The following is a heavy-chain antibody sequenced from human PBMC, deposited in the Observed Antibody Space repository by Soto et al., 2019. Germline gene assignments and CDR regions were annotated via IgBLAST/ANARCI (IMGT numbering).Heavy chain of an antibody. V-gene: IGHV4-4*07. D-gene: IGHD3-3*01. CDR3: ARGGQDFWSGPFDY. Sequence: SETLSLTCIISVGSISNYFCNWIRQPAGKGLEWIGRIDNSGSTNYNPSLKSRITMSADTSRNQFSLKLNSVTAADTAVYYCARGGQDFWSGPFDYWGQGAMVTVSS. CDR2: IDNSGST. CDR1: VGSISNYF. J-gene: IGHJ4*02.